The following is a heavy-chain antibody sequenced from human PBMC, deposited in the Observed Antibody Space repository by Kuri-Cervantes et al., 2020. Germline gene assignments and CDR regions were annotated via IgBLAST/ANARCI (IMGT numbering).Heavy chain of an antibody. Sequence: GESLKISCGASGFTFHSYDMGWVRQAPGKGLEWVSSISSSSSYIYYADSVKGRFTISRDNAKNSLYLQMNSLRAEDTAVYYCARYGGNSISGWFDPWGQGTLVTVSS. CDR2: ISSSSSYI. CDR3: ARYGGNSISGWFDP. D-gene: IGHD4-23*01. CDR1: GFTFHSYD. J-gene: IGHJ5*02. V-gene: IGHV3-21*04.